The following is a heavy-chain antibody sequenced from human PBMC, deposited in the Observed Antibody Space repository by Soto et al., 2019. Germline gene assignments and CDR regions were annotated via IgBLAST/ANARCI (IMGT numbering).Heavy chain of an antibody. CDR3: ARGGGVTTTGDDY. CDR1: GGSINTATHS. V-gene: IGHV4-30-2*01. D-gene: IGHD4-4*01. Sequence: QLQLQESGSGLVKPSQTLSLTCAVSGGSINTATHSWSWIRQPPGKGLEWIGYIYHSGSTYYNPSAKSRVTISIDKSNHQVSLRLSSVTAADTAVYYCARGGGVTTTGDDYWGQGILVTVSS. CDR2: IYHSGST. J-gene: IGHJ4*02.